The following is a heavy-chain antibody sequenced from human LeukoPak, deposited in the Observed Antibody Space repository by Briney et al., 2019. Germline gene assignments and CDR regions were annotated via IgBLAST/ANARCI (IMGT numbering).Heavy chain of an antibody. D-gene: IGHD1-26*01. V-gene: IGHV4-39*01. CDR2: VNYAVNT. CDR1: GASISSSTYY. CDR3: ARHLGPYSASYLDY. J-gene: IGHJ4*02. Sequence: SGTLSLTCTVSGASISSSTYYWGWIRQSPEKGLEWIGSVNYAVNTYYNPSLKSRVTISADTSKNQFSLKMNFVTAADTALYYCARHLGPYSASYLDYWGQGSLVTVSS.